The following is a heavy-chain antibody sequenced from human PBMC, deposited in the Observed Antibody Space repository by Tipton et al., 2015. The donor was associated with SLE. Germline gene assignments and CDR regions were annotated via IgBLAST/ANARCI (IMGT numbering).Heavy chain of an antibody. CDR3: ARDLSGWPIDY. J-gene: IGHJ4*02. Sequence: SLRLSCAASGFTVSSNYMSWVRQAPGKGLEWVSVIYSGGSTYYADSVKGRFTISRDNSKNTLYLQMNSLRAEDTAVYYCARDLSGWPIDYWGQGTLVTVSS. V-gene: IGHV3-66*01. D-gene: IGHD6-19*01. CDR2: IYSGGST. CDR1: GFTVSSNY.